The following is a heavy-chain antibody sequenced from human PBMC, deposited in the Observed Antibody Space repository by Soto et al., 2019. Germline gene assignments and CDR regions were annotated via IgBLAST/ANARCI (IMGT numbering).Heavy chain of an antibody. CDR1: GFTFSSYA. D-gene: IGHD1-7*01. Sequence: GGSLRLSCAASGFTFSSYAMSWVRQAPGKGLEWVSAISGSGGSTYYADSVKGRFTISRDNSKNTLYLQMNSLRAEDTAVYYCAKDMGPLKLELLEGEDAFDIWGQGTMVTVSS. CDR2: ISGSGGST. J-gene: IGHJ3*02. CDR3: AKDMGPLKLELLEGEDAFDI. V-gene: IGHV3-23*01.